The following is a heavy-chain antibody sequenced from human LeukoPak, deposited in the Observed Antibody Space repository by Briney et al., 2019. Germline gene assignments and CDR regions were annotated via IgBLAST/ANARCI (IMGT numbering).Heavy chain of an antibody. V-gene: IGHV1-69*05. CDR3: ARINYGDYRYGMDV. CDR2: IIPIFGTA. D-gene: IGHD4-17*01. J-gene: IGHJ6*02. CDR1: GGTFSSYA. Sequence: LVKVSCKASGGTFSSYAISWVRQAPGQGLEWMGGIIPIFGTANYAQKFQGRVTITTDESTSTAYMELSSLRSEDTAVYYCARINYGDYRYGMDVWGQGTTVTVSS.